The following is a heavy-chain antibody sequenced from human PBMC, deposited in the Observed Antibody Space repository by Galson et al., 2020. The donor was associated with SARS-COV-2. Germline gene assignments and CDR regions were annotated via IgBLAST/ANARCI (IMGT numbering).Heavy chain of an antibody. V-gene: IGHV3-48*03. CDR3: ARIPPYYSDNSDYSAYYGMDV. CDR2: ISSNDRTT. Sequence: TGGSLRLSCTASGFTFRNYEMNWVRQAPGKGLEWFSFISSNDRTTYYADSVQGRFRISRDNAKNSMFLQMNSLRVEDTAVYYCARIPPYYSDNSDYSAYYGMDVWGQGTTVAVSS. CDR1: GFTFRNYE. D-gene: IGHD3-22*01. J-gene: IGHJ6*02.